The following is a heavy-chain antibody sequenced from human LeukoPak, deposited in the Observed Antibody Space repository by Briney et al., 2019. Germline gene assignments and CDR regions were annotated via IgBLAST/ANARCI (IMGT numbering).Heavy chain of an antibody. J-gene: IGHJ4*02. CDR1: GYTFTGYY. Sequence: ASVKVSCKASGYTFTGYYMHWVRQAPGPGLEWMGWINPNSGGTNYAQKFQGRVTMTRDTSISTAYMVLSRLRSDDTAVYYCARGADTAMVIDYWGQGTLVTVSS. CDR3: ARGADTAMVIDY. V-gene: IGHV1-2*02. D-gene: IGHD5-18*01. CDR2: INPNSGGT.